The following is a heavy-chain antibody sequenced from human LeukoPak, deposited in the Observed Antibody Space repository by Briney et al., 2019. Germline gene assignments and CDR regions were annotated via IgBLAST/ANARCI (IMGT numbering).Heavy chain of an antibody. Sequence: GGSLRLSCAASGFTFSKYGMHWVRQAPGKGLEWVALIRYDGSKKDYADSVKGRFTISRDNSKNTLHLPMNSLRAEDTAVYYCARTGDTERFDYWGQGTLVTVSS. V-gene: IGHV3-33*01. CDR3: ARTGDTERFDY. J-gene: IGHJ4*02. CDR2: IRYDGSKK. D-gene: IGHD5-18*01. CDR1: GFTFSKYG.